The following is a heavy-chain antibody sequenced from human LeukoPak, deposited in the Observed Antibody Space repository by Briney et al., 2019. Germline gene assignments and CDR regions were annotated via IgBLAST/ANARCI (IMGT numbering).Heavy chain of an antibody. CDR2: INPSGGST. Sequence: ASVRVSCKASGHTFTSYYMHWVRQAPGQGLEWMGIINPSGGSTSYAQKFQGRVTMTGDTSTSTVYMELSSLRSEDTAVYYCAREGYRSGGSCYSGHWFDPWGQGTLVTVSS. D-gene: IGHD2-15*01. V-gene: IGHV1-46*01. J-gene: IGHJ5*02. CDR3: AREGYRSGGSCYSGHWFDP. CDR1: GHTFTSYY.